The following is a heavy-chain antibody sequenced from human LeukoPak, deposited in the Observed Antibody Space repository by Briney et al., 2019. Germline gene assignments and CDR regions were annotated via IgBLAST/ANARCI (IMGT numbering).Heavy chain of an antibody. CDR1: GYTLTELS. CDR2: FDPDDGET. D-gene: IGHD3-10*01. CDR3: ATLTMVRVVRSDY. V-gene: IGHV1-24*01. J-gene: IGHJ4*02. Sequence: ASVKVSCKVSGYTLTELSMHWVRQAPGKGLEWMGGFDPDDGETIYAQSLQGRVTMTGDTSTDTAYMELSSLRSEDTAVYYCATLTMVRVVRSDYWGQGTLVNVSS.